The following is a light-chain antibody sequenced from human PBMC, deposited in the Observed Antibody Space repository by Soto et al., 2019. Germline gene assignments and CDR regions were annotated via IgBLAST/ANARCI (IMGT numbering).Light chain of an antibody. V-gene: IGKV3-11*01. CDR1: QSVTSSS. CDR2: GAS. CDR3: QQRSNWPT. Sequence: EIVLTQFPGTLSLSPGERATLSCRASQSVTSSSLAWYQQKVGRAPRVLIYGASNRATGIPARFSGSGSGTDFTLTISSLEPEDFAVYYCQQRSNWPTFGQGTKVDIK. J-gene: IGKJ1*01.